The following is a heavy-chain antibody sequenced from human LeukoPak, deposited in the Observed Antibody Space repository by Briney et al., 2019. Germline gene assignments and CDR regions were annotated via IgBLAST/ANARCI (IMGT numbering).Heavy chain of an antibody. Sequence: GGSLRLSCAASGFAFSNYWLHWARQAPGKGLEWVARINTHGSSTNYADSVKGRFTISRDNAKNTLYLQMTSLSAEDTAVYYALAGYYYYYMDVWGKGTTVTVSS. CDR1: GFAFSNYW. CDR2: INTHGSST. V-gene: IGHV3-74*01. CDR3: LAGYYYYYMDV. J-gene: IGHJ6*03. D-gene: IGHD3-16*01.